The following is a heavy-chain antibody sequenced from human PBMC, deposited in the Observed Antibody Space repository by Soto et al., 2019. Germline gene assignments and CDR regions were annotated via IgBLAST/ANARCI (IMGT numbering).Heavy chain of an antibody. Sequence: EVQLVESGGGLVKPGGSLRLSCVASGFTFSTYSMNWVRQAPGKGLEWVSSMSSRSDYIFYADSVKGRFTISRDNAKNSLYLHMNSLRAEDTAVYYCARRYYYDTENRDAFDIWGQGTLVTVSS. CDR2: MSSRSDYI. J-gene: IGHJ3*02. V-gene: IGHV3-21*01. CDR1: GFTFSTYS. D-gene: IGHD3-22*01. CDR3: ARRYYYDTENRDAFDI.